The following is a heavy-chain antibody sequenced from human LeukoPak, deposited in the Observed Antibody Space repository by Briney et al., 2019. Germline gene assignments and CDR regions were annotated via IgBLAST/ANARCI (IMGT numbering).Heavy chain of an antibody. Sequence: SETLSLTCTVSGGSISSGGYYWSWIRQHPGKGLEWIGYIDYSGSTYYNPSLKSRVTISVDTSKNQFSLKLSSVTAADTAVYYCARAHPPFAYYFDYWGQGTLVTVSS. D-gene: IGHD3-3*02. CDR3: ARAHPPFAYYFDY. J-gene: IGHJ4*02. CDR2: IDYSGST. CDR1: GGSISSGGYY. V-gene: IGHV4-31*03.